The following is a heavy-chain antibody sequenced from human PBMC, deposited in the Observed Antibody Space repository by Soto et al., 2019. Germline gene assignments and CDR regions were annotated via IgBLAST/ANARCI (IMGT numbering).Heavy chain of an antibody. J-gene: IGHJ4*02. CDR2: LSYDGDKE. Sequence: QVQLEASGGNVVQPGRSLRLSCAASGFSFSDYGMHWVRQAPGKGLESVALLSYDGDKEYYADSVKGRFTISRVNSKNTALLQINSLRPEDTAVYYCRKDLIGEQWLGVMHYWGQGTLVTVSS. CDR1: GFSFSDYG. V-gene: IGHV3-30*18. D-gene: IGHD6-19*01. CDR3: RKDLIGEQWLGVMHY.